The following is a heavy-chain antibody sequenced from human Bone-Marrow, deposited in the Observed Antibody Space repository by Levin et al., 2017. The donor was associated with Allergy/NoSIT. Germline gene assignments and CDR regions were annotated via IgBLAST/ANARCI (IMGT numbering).Heavy chain of an antibody. CDR1: GFNYREYY. D-gene: IGHD3-22*01. CDR2: VSSGVLKT. CDR3: AATTFHFDSRGPKPDGFEM. J-gene: IGHJ3*02. V-gene: IGHV3-11*01. Sequence: GESLKISCAASGFNYREYYMSWIRQTPGNGLEWVACVSSGVLKTYYTDSVRGRFTITRDNDKDSVYLEMNSLRAEDTAVYYCAATTFHFDSRGPKPDGFEMWGPGTMVTVSS.